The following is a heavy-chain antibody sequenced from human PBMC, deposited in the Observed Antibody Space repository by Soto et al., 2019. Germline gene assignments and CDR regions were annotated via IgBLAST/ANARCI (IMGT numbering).Heavy chain of an antibody. V-gene: IGHV3-30*18. J-gene: IGHJ4*02. CDR3: AKDPDF. CDR1: GFTFSSYG. Sequence: GSLRLSCAASGFTFSSYGMHWVRQAPGKGLEWVAVISYDGSNKYYADSVKGRFTISRDNSKNTLYLQMNSLRAEDTAVYYCAKDPDFWGQGTLVTVSS. CDR2: ISYDGSNK.